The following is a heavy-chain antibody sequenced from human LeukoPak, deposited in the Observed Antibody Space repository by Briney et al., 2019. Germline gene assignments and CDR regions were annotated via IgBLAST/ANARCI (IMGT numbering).Heavy chain of an antibody. J-gene: IGHJ6*02. CDR1: GDSVSSNSAA. D-gene: IGHD2-2*01. CDR3: ARGYCSSTSCSVYYYYGMDV. Sequence: SQTLTLTCAISGDSVSSNSAAWNWIRQSPSRGLEWLGRTYYRSKWYNGYAVSVKSRITINPDTPKNQFSLQLNSVTPEDTAVYYCARGYCSSTSCSVYYYYGMDVWGQGTTVTVSS. CDR2: TYYRSKWYN. V-gene: IGHV6-1*01.